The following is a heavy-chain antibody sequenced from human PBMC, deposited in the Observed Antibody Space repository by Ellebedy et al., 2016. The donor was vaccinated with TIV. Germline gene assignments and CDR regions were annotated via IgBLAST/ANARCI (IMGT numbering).Heavy chain of an antibody. CDR2: IIPNFGTV. Sequence: AASVKVSCKASGGTFSSYSITWVRQAPGQGLEWMGGIIPNFGTVKYPQTFQGRVTITADESTSTVYMEVSSLRSEDTSVYYCARDAGYDIVTGYYMGMDVWGQGTTVTVSS. V-gene: IGHV1-69*13. CDR1: GGTFSSYS. D-gene: IGHD3-9*01. J-gene: IGHJ6*02. CDR3: ARDAGYDIVTGYYMGMDV.